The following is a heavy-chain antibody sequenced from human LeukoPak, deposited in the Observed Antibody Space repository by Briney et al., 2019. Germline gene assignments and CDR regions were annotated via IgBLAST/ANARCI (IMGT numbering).Heavy chain of an antibody. CDR3: ARAISYDFWSGYYHAPGY. Sequence: GGSLRLSCAASGFTFRDYYMSWIRQAPGKGLEWVSYISSSGSTIYYADSVKGRFTISRDNAKNSLYLQMNSLRAEDTAVYYCARAISYDFWSGYYHAPGYWGQGTVVTVSS. CDR1: GFTFRDYY. D-gene: IGHD3-3*01. J-gene: IGHJ4*02. V-gene: IGHV3-11*01. CDR2: ISSSGSTI.